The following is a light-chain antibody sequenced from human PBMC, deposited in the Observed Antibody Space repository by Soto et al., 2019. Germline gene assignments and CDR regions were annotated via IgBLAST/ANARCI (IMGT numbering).Light chain of an antibody. CDR3: QQYHNWPPGLT. CDR2: GAS. J-gene: IGKJ4*01. CDR1: QSVSGN. Sequence: EVVMTQSPATLSVSPGERVTLSCTASQSVSGNLAWYQQKPGQAPRRLIHGASTRATDIPARFSGSGSGTEFTLTITSLQSEDFAVYYCQQYHNWPPGLTFGGGTRVEIK. V-gene: IGKV3-15*01.